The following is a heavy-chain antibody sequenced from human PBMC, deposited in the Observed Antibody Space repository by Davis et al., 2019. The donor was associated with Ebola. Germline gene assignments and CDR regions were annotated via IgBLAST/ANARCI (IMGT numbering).Heavy chain of an antibody. CDR2: INPHNGNT. V-gene: IGHV1-18*04. CDR1: GYTFTSYG. D-gene: IGHD6-13*01. J-gene: IGHJ3*02. CDR3: AREGGYSSSWYGGAFDI. Sequence: ASVKVSRKASGYTFTSYGITWVRQAPGQGLEWMGWINPHNGNTNYAQNVQGRVTMTTDTSTSTAYMEVGTLRSDDTAVYYCAREGGYSSSWYGGAFDIWGQGTMVTVSS.